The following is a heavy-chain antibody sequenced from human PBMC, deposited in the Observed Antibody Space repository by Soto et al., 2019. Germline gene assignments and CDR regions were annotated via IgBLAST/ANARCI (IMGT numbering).Heavy chain of an antibody. CDR3: ARDRYYGSGSPLSLHYYYGLDV. CDR2: ISAYNGNT. V-gene: IGHV1-18*01. D-gene: IGHD3-10*01. CDR1: GYTFTSYG. Sequence: ASVKVSCKASGYTFTSYGISWVQQAPGQGLEWMGWISAYNGNTNYAQKLQGRVTMTTDTSTSTAYMELRSLRSDDTAVYYCARDRYYGSGSPLSLHYYYGLDVWGQGTTVTVSS. J-gene: IGHJ6*02.